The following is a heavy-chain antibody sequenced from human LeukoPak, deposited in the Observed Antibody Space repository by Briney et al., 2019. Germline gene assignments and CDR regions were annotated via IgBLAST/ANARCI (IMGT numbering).Heavy chain of an antibody. CDR2: IYYSGST. D-gene: IGHD2-2*01. V-gene: IGHV4-59*01. Sequence: ASETLSLTCTVSGGSISSYYWSWIRQPPGKGLEWIGYIYYSGSTNHNPSLKSRVTISVDTSKNLFSLKLSSVTAADTAVYCCARVNEGYCSSTSCYFGGFAFDIWGQGTMVTVSS. CDR1: GGSISSYY. CDR3: ARVNEGYCSSTSCYFGGFAFDI. J-gene: IGHJ3*02.